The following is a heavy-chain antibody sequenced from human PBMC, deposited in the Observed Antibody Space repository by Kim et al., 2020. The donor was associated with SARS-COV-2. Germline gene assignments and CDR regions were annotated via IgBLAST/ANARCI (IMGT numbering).Heavy chain of an antibody. CDR1: GDSFSPSY. V-gene: IGHV4-59*13. D-gene: IGHD2-15*01. CDR3: ARGGGSGIDFDY. Sequence: SETLSLTCTVSGDSFSPSYWSWIRQPPGKGLEWIGDIFNTGGTNYHPSINNPSPKSRVTISEDTSIHQFSLELNSVTAADMAIYFCARGGGSGIDFDY. J-gene: IGHJ4*01. CDR2: IFNTGGT.